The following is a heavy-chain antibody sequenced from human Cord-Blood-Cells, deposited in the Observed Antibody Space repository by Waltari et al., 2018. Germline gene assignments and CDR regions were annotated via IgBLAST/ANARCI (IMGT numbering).Heavy chain of an antibody. CDR2: INPNGGGP. Sequence: QVQLVQSGAEVKKPGASVKVSCMASGYTFTGYYMHWVRQAPGHGLEWMGGINPNGGGPNYAQKFQGWVTMTRDTSISTAYMELSRLRYDDTAVYYCAREVGSYDAFDIWGQGTMVTVAS. D-gene: IGHD1-26*01. V-gene: IGHV1-2*04. J-gene: IGHJ3*02. CDR3: AREVGSYDAFDI. CDR1: GYTFTGYY.